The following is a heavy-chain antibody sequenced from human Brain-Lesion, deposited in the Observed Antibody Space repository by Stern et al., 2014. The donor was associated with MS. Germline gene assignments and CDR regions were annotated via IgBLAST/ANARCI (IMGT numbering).Heavy chain of an antibody. Sequence: VHLVESGPGLVKPSGTLSLTCAVSGGSISSSNWWSWVRQSPGKGLEWIGESAHSGSTIYNPSLQSRVTVSVATSKNRFSLNLGSVTAADTAVYFCARFPASRPHVFDSWGQGTLVTVSS. CDR2: SAHSGST. V-gene: IGHV4-4*02. CDR3: ARFPASRPHVFDS. J-gene: IGHJ4*02. CDR1: GGSISSSNW. D-gene: IGHD6-13*01.